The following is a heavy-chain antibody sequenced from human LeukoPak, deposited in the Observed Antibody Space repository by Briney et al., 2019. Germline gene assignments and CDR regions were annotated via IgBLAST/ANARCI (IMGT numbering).Heavy chain of an antibody. CDR1: GFTFDEYT. CDR2: ITWDGGST. V-gene: IGHV3-43*01. D-gene: IGHD3-16*01. J-gene: IGHJ4*02. Sequence: GGSLRLSCAASGFTFDEYTMHWVRQAPGKGLEWVSLITWDGGSTYYADSVKGRFTITRDNSENSLYLQMNSLRTEDTALYYCATERSRYFDYWGQGTLVTVSS. CDR3: ATERSRYFDY.